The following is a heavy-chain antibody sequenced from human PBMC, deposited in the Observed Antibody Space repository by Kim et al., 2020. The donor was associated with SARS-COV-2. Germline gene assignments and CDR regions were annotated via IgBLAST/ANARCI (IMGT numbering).Heavy chain of an antibody. Sequence: GGSLRLSCAASGFTFSSYGMHWVRQAPGKGLEWVAVIWYDGSNNYYADSVKGRFTISRDTSKNTLYLQMNSLTADATAVYYCSRDRVDYFDYWCQGTLVT. CDR1: GFTFSSYG. CDR3: SRDRVDYFDY. J-gene: IGHJ4*02. V-gene: IGHV3-33*01. CDR2: IWYDGSNN. D-gene: IGHD5-12*01.